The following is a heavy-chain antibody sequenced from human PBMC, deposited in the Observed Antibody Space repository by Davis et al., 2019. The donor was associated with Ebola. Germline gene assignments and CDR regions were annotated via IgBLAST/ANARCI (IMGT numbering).Heavy chain of an antibody. CDR2: INSRSSTI. V-gene: IGHV3-48*02. Sequence: GESLKISCAASGFTFTDYSMNWVRQGPGKGLEWILYINSRSSTIYYADSVRGRFSISRDNAKNSLYLQMNSLRDEDTAVYYCARSSGNYYSLDYWGQGTLVTVSS. CDR1: GFTFTDYS. CDR3: ARSSGNYYSLDY. J-gene: IGHJ4*02. D-gene: IGHD1-26*01.